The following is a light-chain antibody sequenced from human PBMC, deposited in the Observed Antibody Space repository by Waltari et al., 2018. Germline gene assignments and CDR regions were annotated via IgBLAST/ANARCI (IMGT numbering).Light chain of an antibody. CDR1: TGEVTSGHH. CDR3: LLFDGDARV. Sequence: QTVVTQEPSLTVSPGGTVTLPCASSTGEVTSGHHPNWLQQKPGQPPRLLIFSTSDKPSWTPARFSGSLLGGKAALTLSGVQPEDEADYYCLLFDGDARVFGGGTRLTVL. V-gene: IGLV7-43*01. CDR2: STS. J-gene: IGLJ3*02.